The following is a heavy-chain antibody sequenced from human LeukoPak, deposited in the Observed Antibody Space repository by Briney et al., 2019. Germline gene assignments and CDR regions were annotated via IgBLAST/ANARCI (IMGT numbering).Heavy chain of an antibody. CDR3: ARLPVTTTGSWAFDI. CDR1: GFTVSSNY. J-gene: IGHJ3*02. CDR2: VYSDGST. V-gene: IGHV3-53*01. D-gene: IGHD4-17*01. Sequence: GGSLRLSCAASGFTVSSNYMSWVRQAPGKGLEWVSVVYSDGSTYYADSVKGRFTISRDNSKNTLYLQMNSLRAEDTAVYYCARLPVTTTGSWAFDIWAKGQWSPSLQ.